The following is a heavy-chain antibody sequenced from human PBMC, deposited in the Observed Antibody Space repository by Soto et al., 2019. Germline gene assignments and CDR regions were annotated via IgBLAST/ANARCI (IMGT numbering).Heavy chain of an antibody. CDR2: INAGNGNT. CDR3: ARGHLAVVPVASWHQYMDV. CDR1: GYNFNNYA. V-gene: IGHV1-3*01. D-gene: IGHD2-21*01. J-gene: IGHJ6*03. Sequence: QVPLVQSGAEVEKPGASVQVSCTASGYNFNNYAVHWVRLAPGQGLEWIGWINAGNGNTKYSPNFQGRVAMTRDTGARTVYMQLSGLRYEDTSIYYCARGHLAVVPVASWHQYMDVWGKGTTVTVS.